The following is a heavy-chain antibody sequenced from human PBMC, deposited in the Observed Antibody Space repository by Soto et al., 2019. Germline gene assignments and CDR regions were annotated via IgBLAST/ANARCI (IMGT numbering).Heavy chain of an antibody. D-gene: IGHD3-16*01. CDR2: IYYSGSN. J-gene: IGHJ3*02. CDR3: ARGGRGEAIDI. V-gene: IGHV4-30-4*01. CDR1: GGSISSGDYY. Sequence: QVQLQESGPGLVKPSQTLSLTCTVSGGSISSGDYYWSWIRQPPGKGLEWIGYIYYSGSNYYNQSIKSRVTISVDTCKDQFSLKLSSVTAADTAVYYCARGGRGEAIDIWAQGTMVSVSS.